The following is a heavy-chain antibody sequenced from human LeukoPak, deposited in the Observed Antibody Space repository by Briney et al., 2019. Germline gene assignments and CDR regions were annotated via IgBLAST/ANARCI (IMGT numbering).Heavy chain of an antibody. V-gene: IGHV1-46*01. J-gene: IGHJ5*02. Sequence: WASVKVSCKASGYTFTSYYMHWVRQAPGQGLEWMGIINPSGGSTSYAQKFQGRVTMTRDTSTSTVYMELSRLRSDDTAVYYCARIVVPAAILKASGSKPKNWFDPWGQGTLVTVSS. CDR2: INPSGGST. CDR3: ARIVVPAAILKASGSKPKNWFDP. D-gene: IGHD2-2*01. CDR1: GYTFTSYY.